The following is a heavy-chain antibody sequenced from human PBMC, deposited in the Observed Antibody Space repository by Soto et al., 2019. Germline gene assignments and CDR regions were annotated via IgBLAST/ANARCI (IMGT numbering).Heavy chain of an antibody. CDR1: GYSFTSFG. D-gene: IGHD3-22*01. V-gene: IGHV1-18*01. J-gene: IGHJ4*02. CDR2: ARPYTGNT. CDR3: ARAQVVRTVSGALYIDY. Sequence: QVQLVQSGTEVKKPGASVKVTCKPSGYSFTSFGISWMRQAPGPGLEWLGWARPYTGNTYSAQSLQGRLTMTTDTARGTVYMELTGVTINDTAIYYCARAQVVRTVSGALYIDYWGRGTLVAVS.